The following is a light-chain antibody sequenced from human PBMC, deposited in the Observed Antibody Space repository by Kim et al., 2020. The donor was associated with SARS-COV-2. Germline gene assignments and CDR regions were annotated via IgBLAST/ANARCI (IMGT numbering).Light chain of an antibody. J-gene: IGKJ2*01. CDR3: QQYTNWPPEYT. CDR1: QSVRSN. CDR2: AAS. Sequence: EIVMTQSPATLSVSPGKRATLSCRASQSVRSNLAWYQQKPSQAPRLIIYAASTRATGIPARFSGSGSGTEFTLTISSLQSEDFAVYYCQQYTNWPPEYTFGQGTKLEI. V-gene: IGKV3-15*01.